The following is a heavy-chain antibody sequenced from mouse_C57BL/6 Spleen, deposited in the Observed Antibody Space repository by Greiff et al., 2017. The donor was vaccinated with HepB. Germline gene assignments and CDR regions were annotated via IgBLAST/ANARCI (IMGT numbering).Heavy chain of an antibody. Sequence: VQLQQPGTELVKPGASVKLSCKASGYTFTSYWMHWVKQRPGQGLEWIGNINPSNGGTNYNEKFKSKATLTVDKSSSTAYMQLSSLTSEDSAVYYCARGSYGSSSYYYAMDYWGQGTSVTVSS. CDR1: GYTFTSYW. CDR2: INPSNGGT. V-gene: IGHV1-53*01. D-gene: IGHD1-1*01. J-gene: IGHJ4*01. CDR3: ARGSYGSSSYYYAMDY.